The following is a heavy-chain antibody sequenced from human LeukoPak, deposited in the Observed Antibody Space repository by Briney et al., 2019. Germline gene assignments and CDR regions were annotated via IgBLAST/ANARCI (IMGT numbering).Heavy chain of an antibody. CDR1: GYTFTSYG. CDR2: ISAYNGNT. Sequence: ASVKVSCKASGYTFTSYGISWVRQAPGQGLEWMGWISAYNGNTNYAQKFQGRVTITADESTSTAYMELSSLRSEDTAVYYCARNFGTATISRGTFDYWGQGTLVTVSS. V-gene: IGHV1-18*01. J-gene: IGHJ4*02. CDR3: ARNFGTATISRGTFDY. D-gene: IGHD5-24*01.